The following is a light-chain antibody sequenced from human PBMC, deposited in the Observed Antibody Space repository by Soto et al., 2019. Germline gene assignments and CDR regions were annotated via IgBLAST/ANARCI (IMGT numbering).Light chain of an antibody. Sequence: DIQMTQSPSSLSASVGDRVTITCRASQDIRNDLGWHQQKLGKAPKRLIYAASSLKSGVTSRFSGSSSGTKFLLTINSLQPEDFATYYCLQHSYPYTLGQGTKLEIK. V-gene: IGKV1-17*01. CDR2: AAS. J-gene: IGKJ2*01. CDR3: LQHSYPYT. CDR1: QDIRND.